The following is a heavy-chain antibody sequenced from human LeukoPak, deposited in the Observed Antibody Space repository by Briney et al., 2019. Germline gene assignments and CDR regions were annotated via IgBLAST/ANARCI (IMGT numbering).Heavy chain of an antibody. CDR3: TADSGWSSAW. CDR1: GFPFNTYA. J-gene: IGHJ4*02. CDR2: ISSDGDNT. D-gene: IGHD6-19*01. V-gene: IGHV3-64*04. Sequence: PGGSLRLSCAASGFPFNTYAIHWVRQAPGKGLEYVAGISSDGDNTDFADSAKGRFTISRDNSKSTLFLQMNSLRADDTAVYYCTADSGWSSAWWGQGTLVTVSS.